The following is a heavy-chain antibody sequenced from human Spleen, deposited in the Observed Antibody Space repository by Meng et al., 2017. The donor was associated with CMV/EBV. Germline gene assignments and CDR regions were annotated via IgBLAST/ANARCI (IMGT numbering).Heavy chain of an antibody. CDR3: ARGASGYDWTPEY. CDR2: IDPKSGDT. Sequence: VKVSCKASGYTFTDYYIHWVRQAPGQGLEWMAWIDPKSGDTKYAQKFQGRVTLSRDTSFSATYMELSRLRSDDTAVYYCARGASGYDWTPEYWGQGTLVTVSS. CDR1: GYTFTDYY. D-gene: IGHD5-12*01. J-gene: IGHJ4*02. V-gene: IGHV1-2*02.